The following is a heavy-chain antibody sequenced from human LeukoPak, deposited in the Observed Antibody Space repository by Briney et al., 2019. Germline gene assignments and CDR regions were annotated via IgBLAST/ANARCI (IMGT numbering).Heavy chain of an antibody. D-gene: IGHD3-22*01. CDR3: ATGSPNYYDSSGYEGLDI. Sequence: ASVKVSCKVSGYTLTELSMHWVRQAPGKGLEWMGGFDPEDGETIYAQKFQGRVTMTEDTSTDTAYMELSSLRSEDTAVYYCATGSPNYYDSSGYEGLDIWGQGTMVTVSS. J-gene: IGHJ3*02. CDR1: GYTLTELS. V-gene: IGHV1-24*01. CDR2: FDPEDGET.